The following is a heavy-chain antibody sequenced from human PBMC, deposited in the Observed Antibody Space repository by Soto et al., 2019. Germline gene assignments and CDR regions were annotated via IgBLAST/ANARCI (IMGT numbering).Heavy chain of an antibody. CDR2: INPNSGGT. CDR1: GYTFTGYY. J-gene: IGHJ6*02. V-gene: IGHV1-2*02. Sequence: ASVKVSCKASGYTFTGYYMHWVRQAPGQGLEWMGWINPNSGGTNYAQKFQGRVTMTRDTSISTAYMELSRLRSDDTAVYYCARDSGTEGYYYGMGVWGQGTTVTVSS. D-gene: IGHD6-13*01. CDR3: ARDSGTEGYYYGMGV.